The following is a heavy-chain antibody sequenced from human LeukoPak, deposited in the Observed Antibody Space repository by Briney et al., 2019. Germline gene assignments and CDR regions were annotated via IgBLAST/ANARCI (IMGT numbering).Heavy chain of an antibody. D-gene: IGHD4-23*01. J-gene: IGHJ4*02. CDR1: GFTFSSYS. V-gene: IGHV3-48*01. Sequence: GGPLRHSCAASGFTFSSYSMNWVRQAPGKGLEWVAYIRTTTPTIYYADSVKGRFTISKDDAKNSLSLQMNTLRVEDTAIYYCARDHRWGFDYWGQGILVTVSS. CDR3: ARDHRWGFDY. CDR2: IRTTTPTI.